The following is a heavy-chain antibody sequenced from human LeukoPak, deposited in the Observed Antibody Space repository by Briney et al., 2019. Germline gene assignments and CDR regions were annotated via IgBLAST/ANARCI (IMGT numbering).Heavy chain of an antibody. Sequence: SETLSLTCTVSGGSISSSSYYWGWIRQPPGKGLEWIGSIYYSGSTYYNPSLKSRVTISVDTSKNQFSLKLSSVTAADTAVYYCARESSSSWPYIDYWGQGTLVTVSS. V-gene: IGHV4-39*07. J-gene: IGHJ4*02. D-gene: IGHD6-13*01. CDR2: IYYSGST. CDR1: GGSISSSSYY. CDR3: ARESSSSWPYIDY.